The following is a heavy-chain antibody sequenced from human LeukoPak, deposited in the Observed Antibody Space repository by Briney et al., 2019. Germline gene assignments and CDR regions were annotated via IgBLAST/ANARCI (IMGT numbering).Heavy chain of an antibody. J-gene: IGHJ6*03. CDR2: IIPIFGTA. V-gene: IGHV1-69*05. CDR1: GGTFSSYA. Sequence: SVKVSCKAPGGTFSSYAISWVRQAPGQGREWMGGIIPIFGTANYAQKFQGRVTITKEESTSKAYMELNSLRTEDTAVYYCPRVKTYNYYYIDVWRKGTTVTVSS. CDR3: PRVKTYNYYYIDV.